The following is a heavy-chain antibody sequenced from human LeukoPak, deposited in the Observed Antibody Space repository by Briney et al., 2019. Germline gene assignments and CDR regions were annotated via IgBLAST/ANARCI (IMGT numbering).Heavy chain of an antibody. CDR1: GGSFSGYY. D-gene: IGHD4-17*01. CDR3: ARSRGGYGDYGSWFDP. V-gene: IGHV4-34*01. CDR2: INHSGST. Sequence: SETLSLTCAVYGGSFSGYYWSWIRQPPGKGLEWIGEINHSGSTNYNPSLKSRVTISVDTSKNQFSLKLSSVTAADTAVYYCARSRGGYGDYGSWFDPWGQGILVSVSS. J-gene: IGHJ5*02.